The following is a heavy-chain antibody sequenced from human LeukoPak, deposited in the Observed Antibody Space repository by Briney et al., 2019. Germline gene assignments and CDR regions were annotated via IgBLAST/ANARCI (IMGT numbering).Heavy chain of an antibody. J-gene: IGHJ3*02. CDR1: GGSISSGGYS. V-gene: IGHV4-61*08. CDR3: ARVRGVVVTARGAFDI. D-gene: IGHD2-21*02. CDR2: IYYSGST. Sequence: PSQTLSLTCAVSGGSISSGGYSWSWIRQPPGKGLEWIGYIYYSGSTNYNPSLKSRVTISVDTSKNQFSLKLSSVTAADTAVYYCARVRGVVVTARGAFDIWGQGTMVTVSS.